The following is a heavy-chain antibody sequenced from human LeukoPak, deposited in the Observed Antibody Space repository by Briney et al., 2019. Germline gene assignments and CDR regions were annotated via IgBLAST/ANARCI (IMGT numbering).Heavy chain of an antibody. V-gene: IGHV3-30-3*01. J-gene: IGHJ4*02. CDR2: VSFDGNTK. Sequence: PGGSLRPSCATSGFTFSSYAMHWVRQAPGKGLEWVAVVSFDGNTKDYADSVKGRFTISRDNSKNTLYLQMNSLRAEDTAVYYCAREDDFWSGYYLDYWGQGTLVTVSS. CDR1: GFTFSSYA. D-gene: IGHD3-3*01. CDR3: AREDDFWSGYYLDY.